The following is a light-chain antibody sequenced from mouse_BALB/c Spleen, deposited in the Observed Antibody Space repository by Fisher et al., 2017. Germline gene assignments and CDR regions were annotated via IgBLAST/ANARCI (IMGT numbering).Light chain of an antibody. CDR2: AAS. Sequence: DIVMTQSTASLAVSLGQRATISCRASESVDNYGNSFMHWYQQKPGQPPKLLIYAASNLESGIPARFSGSGSGTDFTLTINPVEADDVATYYCQQSNEDPWTFGGGTKLEIK. V-gene: IGKV3-5*01. CDR1: ESVDNYGNSF. CDR3: QQSNEDPWT. J-gene: IGKJ1*01.